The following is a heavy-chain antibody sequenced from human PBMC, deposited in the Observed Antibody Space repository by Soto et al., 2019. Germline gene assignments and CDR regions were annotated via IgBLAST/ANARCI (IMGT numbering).Heavy chain of an antibody. Sequence: GGSLRLPCAASGFTFSDYSMSWVRQAPGKGLEWVSSIGSSSGYMYYADSVKGRFTISRDNAKNSLYLQMNSLRADDTAVYYCARERITIFGVSPPNWFDPWGQGTLVTVSS. J-gene: IGHJ5*02. V-gene: IGHV3-21*01. CDR2: IGSSSGYM. CDR3: ARERITIFGVSPPNWFDP. CDR1: GFTFSDYS. D-gene: IGHD3-3*01.